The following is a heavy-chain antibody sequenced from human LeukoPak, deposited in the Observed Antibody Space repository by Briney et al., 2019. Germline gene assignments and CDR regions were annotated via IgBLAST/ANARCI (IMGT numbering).Heavy chain of an antibody. CDR1: GFTFSGSA. CDR2: IDKKDKGYATAT. CDR3: TRDSGTYNWFDP. D-gene: IGHD1-26*01. V-gene: IGHV3-73*01. Sequence: GGSLRLSCAASGFTFSGSAIHWVRQYSGKGLEWVGQIDKKDKGYATATAYAASVKGRFTISRDDSINTAYLQVKSLKTEDTALYYCTRDSGTYNWFDPWGQGTLVTVSS. J-gene: IGHJ5*02.